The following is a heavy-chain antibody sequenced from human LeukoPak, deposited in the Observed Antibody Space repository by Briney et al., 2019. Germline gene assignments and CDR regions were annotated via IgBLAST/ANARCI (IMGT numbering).Heavy chain of an antibody. J-gene: IGHJ5*02. Sequence: ASVKVSCKASGYTFTGYYMHWVRQAPGQGLEWMGWINPNSGGTNYAQKLQGRVTMTRDTSISTAYMELSRLRSDDTAVYYCARVGSGIAALLGNHWFDPWGQGTLVTVSS. D-gene: IGHD6-13*01. CDR1: GYTFTGYY. CDR3: ARVGSGIAALLGNHWFDP. CDR2: INPNSGGT. V-gene: IGHV1-2*02.